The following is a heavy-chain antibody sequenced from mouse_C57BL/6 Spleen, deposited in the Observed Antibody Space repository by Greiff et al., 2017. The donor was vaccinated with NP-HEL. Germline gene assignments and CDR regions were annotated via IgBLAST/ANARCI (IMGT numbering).Heavy chain of an antibody. Sequence: VQLQESGAELVNPGASVKISCKASGYAFSSYWLNWVKQRPGKGLEWIGQIYPGDGDTNYNGKFKGKATLTADKSSSTAYMQLSSLTSEDSAVYFCARTGGSSYYFDYWGQGTTLTVSS. CDR2: IYPGDGDT. CDR1: GYAFSSYW. J-gene: IGHJ2*01. V-gene: IGHV1-80*01. D-gene: IGHD1-1*01. CDR3: ARTGGSSYYFDY.